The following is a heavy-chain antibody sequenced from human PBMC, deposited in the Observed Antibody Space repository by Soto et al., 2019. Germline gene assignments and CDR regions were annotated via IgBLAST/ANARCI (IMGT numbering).Heavy chain of an antibody. V-gene: IGHV1-2*02. CDR3: AKDLTRQLAYWLDP. Sequence: ASLKVSCKASGFSFTGYYIHWLRQAPGQGLEWMGWINAHSGGTEYAQKFQGRVTLTRDTSIATAYLTLTSLTSDDTALYYCAKDLTRQLAYWLDPWGQGTQVTVSS. CDR2: INAHSGGT. J-gene: IGHJ5*02. D-gene: IGHD6-6*01. CDR1: GFSFTGYY.